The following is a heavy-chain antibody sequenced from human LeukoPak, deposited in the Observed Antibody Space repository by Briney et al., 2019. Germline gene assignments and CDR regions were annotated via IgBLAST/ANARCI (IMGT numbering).Heavy chain of an antibody. V-gene: IGHV4-59*05. J-gene: IGHJ3*02. CDR2: IYYSGST. CDR1: GGSFSGYY. D-gene: IGHD3-22*01. Sequence: SETLSLTCAVSGGSFSGYYWTWIRQPPGKGLEWIGSIYYSGSTYYNPSLKSRVTISVDTSKNQFSLKLSSVTAADTAVYYCARSSGSSIDAFDIWGQGTMVTVSS. CDR3: ARSSGSSIDAFDI.